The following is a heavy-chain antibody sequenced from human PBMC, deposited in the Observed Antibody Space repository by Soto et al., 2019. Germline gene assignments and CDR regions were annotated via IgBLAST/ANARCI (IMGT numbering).Heavy chain of an antibody. D-gene: IGHD2-8*01. CDR1: GYTLRELS. Sequence: GDSVKVSCKVSGYTLRELSMDWVRQATGKGLEWMGGFNAEDGNTIYAQKFQGRVTMTTDTSTSTAYMELRSLRSDDTAVYYCARGRTMYANFDYWGQGTPLTVSS. J-gene: IGHJ4*02. V-gene: IGHV1-24*01. CDR3: ARGRTMYANFDY. CDR2: FNAEDGNT.